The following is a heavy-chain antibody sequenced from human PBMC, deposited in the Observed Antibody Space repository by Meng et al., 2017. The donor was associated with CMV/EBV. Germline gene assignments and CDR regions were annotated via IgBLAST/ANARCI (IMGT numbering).Heavy chain of an antibody. Sequence: ASVKVSCKAAGSTFSNVYVHWVRQAPGQGLEWMGVYSPSDDRTTNAQKFQGRVTMTRDTSTSTVFMELASLKSEDMGVYYCAGLSNPGDYWGQGTLVTVSS. D-gene: IGHD2/OR15-2a*01. J-gene: IGHJ4*02. CDR2: YSPSDDRT. CDR3: AGLSNPGDY. V-gene: IGHV1-46*01. CDR1: GSTFSNVY.